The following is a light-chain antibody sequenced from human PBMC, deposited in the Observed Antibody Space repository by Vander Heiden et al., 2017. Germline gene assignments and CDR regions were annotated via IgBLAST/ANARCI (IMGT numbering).Light chain of an antibody. Sequence: SQSVSSNLAWYQKKPGQAPRLLIYGASTRATGIPDRFSGSGSGTEFTLTISSLQSEDFAFYYCQQVNYWPRTFGQGTKVEIK. CDR3: QQVNYWPRT. CDR2: GAS. J-gene: IGKJ1*01. V-gene: IGKV3-15*01. CDR1: QSVSSN.